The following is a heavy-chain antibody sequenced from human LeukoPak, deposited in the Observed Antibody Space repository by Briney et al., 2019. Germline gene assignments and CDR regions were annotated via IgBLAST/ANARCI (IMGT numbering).Heavy chain of an antibody. J-gene: IGHJ4*02. V-gene: IGHV3-7*01. Sequence: GGSLRLSCAASGFTFSSYWMSWVRQAPGKGLEGVANIKQDGSEKYYVDSVKGRLTISRDNAKNSLYVQMNSLRAEDTAVYYCARDRGYYYDSSGYYYYYWGQGTLVTVSS. D-gene: IGHD3-22*01. CDR3: ARDRGYYYDSSGYYYYY. CDR1: GFTFSSYW. CDR2: IKQDGSEK.